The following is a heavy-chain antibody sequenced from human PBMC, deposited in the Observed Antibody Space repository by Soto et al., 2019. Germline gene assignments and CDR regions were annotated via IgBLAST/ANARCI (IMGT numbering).Heavy chain of an antibody. D-gene: IGHD3-10*01. Sequence: QVQLVQSGAEVKKPGSSVKVSCKVSGGTFSDYTITWVRQAPGQGLEWMGRVVLILNIINYAPKFHGRVTITADKSASTVYMDLTSLTSEDTAVYYCARGREWCGPWGQGTLVTVSA. CDR3: ARGREWCGP. J-gene: IGHJ5*02. V-gene: IGHV1-69*02. CDR1: GGTFSDYT. CDR2: VVLILNII.